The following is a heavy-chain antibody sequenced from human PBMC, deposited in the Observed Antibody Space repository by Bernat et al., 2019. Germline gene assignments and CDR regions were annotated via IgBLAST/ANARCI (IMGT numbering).Heavy chain of an antibody. CDR2: ISSSSTYI. CDR3: ARPLVHSGGDWYFDL. Sequence: EVQLVESGGGLVKPGESLRLSCAASGFTFSSYSMNWVRQAPGKGLEWVSSISSSSTYIYYADSVKGRFTSSRDNAKNSLYLQMNSLRGEDTAVYYCARPLVHSGGDWYFDLWGRGTLVTVSS. J-gene: IGHJ2*01. V-gene: IGHV3-21*01. D-gene: IGHD2-8*01. CDR1: GFTFSSYS.